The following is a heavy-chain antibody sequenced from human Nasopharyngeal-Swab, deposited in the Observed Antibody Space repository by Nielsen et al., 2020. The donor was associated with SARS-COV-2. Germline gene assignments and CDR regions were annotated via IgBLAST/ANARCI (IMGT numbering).Heavy chain of an antibody. V-gene: IGHV3-21*01. D-gene: IGHD6-13*01. Sequence: GGSLRLSCAASGFTFSTYNMHWVRQAPGKGLEWVSSISGRTTYIYYADSMKGRFTIPRDNAKNSLYLQMSSLRAEDTAIYYCARGGQQPLWGQGTLVTVSS. CDR2: ISGRTTYI. J-gene: IGHJ4*02. CDR3: ARGGQQPL. CDR1: GFTFSTYN.